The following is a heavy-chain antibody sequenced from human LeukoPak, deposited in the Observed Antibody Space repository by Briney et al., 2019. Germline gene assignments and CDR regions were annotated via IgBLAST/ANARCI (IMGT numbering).Heavy chain of an antibody. CDR3: ARGPVVVIAKPYNWFDP. Sequence: ASVKVSCKASGYTFTSYDINWVRQATGQGLEWMGWMNPNSGNTGYAQKFQGRVTITRNTSISTAYMELSSLRSEDTAVYYCARGPVVVIAKPYNWFDPWGQGTPVTVSS. V-gene: IGHV1-8*03. CDR2: MNPNSGNT. D-gene: IGHD2-21*01. J-gene: IGHJ5*02. CDR1: GYTFTSYD.